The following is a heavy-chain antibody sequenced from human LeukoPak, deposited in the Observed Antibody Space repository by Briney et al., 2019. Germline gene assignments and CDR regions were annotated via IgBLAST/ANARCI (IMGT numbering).Heavy chain of an antibody. V-gene: IGHV4-39*01. CDR2: IYYCGST. D-gene: IGHD3-22*01. J-gene: IGHJ4*02. CDR1: GGSISSSSYY. CDR3: ARHVLHGYYYDSSGSVVFDY. Sequence: SETLSLTCTVSGGSISSSSYYGGWIRQPPGKGLEWIGSIYYCGSTYYNPSLKSRVTISVDTSKNQFSLQLSSVTAADTAVYYCARHVLHGYYYDSSGSVVFDYWGQGTLVTVSS.